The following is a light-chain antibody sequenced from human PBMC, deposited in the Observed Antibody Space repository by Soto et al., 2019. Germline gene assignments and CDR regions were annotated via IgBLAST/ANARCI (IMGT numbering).Light chain of an antibody. CDR3: QQSYSTPMYT. CDR1: QDINTF. V-gene: IGKV1-39*01. Sequence: DIQMTQSPSSLSASVGDRVTITCRANQDINTFVNWYLLKPGKAPKLVIFDASSLHSGVPSRFRGSGSGTDFTLTIRSLQPEDFGTYYCQQSYSTPMYTFGQGTKLEIK. J-gene: IGKJ2*01. CDR2: DAS.